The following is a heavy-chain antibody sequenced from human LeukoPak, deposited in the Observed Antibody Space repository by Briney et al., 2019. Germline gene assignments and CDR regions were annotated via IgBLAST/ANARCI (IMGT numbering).Heavy chain of an antibody. D-gene: IGHD3-22*01. J-gene: IGHJ4*02. Sequence: TGGSLRLSCAASGFTFSSYSMNWVRQAPGKGLEWVSSISSSSSYIYYADSVKGRFTISRDNAKNSLYLQMNSLRAEDTAVYYWARAEYYYDSSGSGAFDYWGQGTLVTVSS. CDR1: GFTFSSYS. CDR3: ARAEYYYDSSGSGAFDY. CDR2: ISSSSSYI. V-gene: IGHV3-21*01.